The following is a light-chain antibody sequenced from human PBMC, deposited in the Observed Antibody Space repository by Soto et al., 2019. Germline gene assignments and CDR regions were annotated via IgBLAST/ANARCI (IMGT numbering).Light chain of an antibody. CDR2: DAS. CDR1: QDISNY. Sequence: DIQMTQSPSSLSASVGDRVTITCQASQDISNYLNWYQQKPGKAPKLLIYDASNLEIGVQSRFSGSRSGTYFALTISGLQPEDIATDYCQQNDNLPSTFGLGTKLEIK. V-gene: IGKV1-33*01. CDR3: QQNDNLPST. J-gene: IGKJ2*01.